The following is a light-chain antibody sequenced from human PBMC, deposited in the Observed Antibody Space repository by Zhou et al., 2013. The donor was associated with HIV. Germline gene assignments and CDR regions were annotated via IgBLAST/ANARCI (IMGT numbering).Light chain of an antibody. CDR1: QGISNY. CDR2: AAS. V-gene: IGKV1-27*01. CDR3: QNYNSAPQYT. J-gene: IGKJ3*01. Sequence: DIQMTQSPSSLSASVGDGVTITCRASQGISNYLAWYQQKPGKVPKLLIYAASTLQSGVPSRFSGSGSGTDFTLTISSLQPEDVATYYCQNYNSAPQYTFGPGTKVDIK.